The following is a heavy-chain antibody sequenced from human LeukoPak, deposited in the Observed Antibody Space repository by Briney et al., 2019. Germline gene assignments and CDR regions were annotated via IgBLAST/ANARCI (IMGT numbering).Heavy chain of an antibody. D-gene: IGHD2-21*01. J-gene: IGHJ4*02. CDR3: TRSSWDCSSGDCYSNMNFDY. CDR2: INPEKGDT. CDR1: GYTFAGYY. V-gene: IGHV1-2*02. Sequence: ASVKVSCKASGYTFAGYYIHWVRRAPGQGLEWLGWINPEKGDTKSAQKFRDRVIMTTDTSLTTAYMEVINLSSDDTAVYYCTRSSWDCSSGDCYSNMNFDYRGQGSLVTVSS.